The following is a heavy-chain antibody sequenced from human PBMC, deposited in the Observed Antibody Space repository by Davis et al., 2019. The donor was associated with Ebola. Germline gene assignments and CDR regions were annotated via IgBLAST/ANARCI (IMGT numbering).Heavy chain of an antibody. D-gene: IGHD4-17*01. CDR2: IYSSGST. CDR3: ARGVYGAYFDF. V-gene: IGHV4-31*03. J-gene: IGHJ4*02. CDR1: GDSISDGDYF. Sequence: PSETLSLTCTVSGDSISDGDYFWTWIRQHPGKGLEWIGYIYSSGSTYYNPSLQSRVTISVATSKNHFSLKLSSVTAADTAVYYCARGVYGAYFDFWGQGTLVTVSS.